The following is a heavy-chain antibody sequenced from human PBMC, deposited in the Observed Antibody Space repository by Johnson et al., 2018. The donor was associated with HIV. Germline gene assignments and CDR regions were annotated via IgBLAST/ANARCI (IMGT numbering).Heavy chain of an antibody. CDR2: IKEDGSEK. V-gene: IGHV3-7*03. Sequence: EVQLVESGGGLVQPGGSLRLSCEVSGFTFSTYWMSWVRQAPGKGLDWVANIKEDGSEKYYVDSVKGRFTISRDNDKNSLYLQMNSLRAEDTAVYYCTRDRDGVGVSWGQGTMVTVSS. D-gene: IGHD3-10*01. CDR3: TRDRDGVGVS. J-gene: IGHJ3*01. CDR1: GFTFSTYW.